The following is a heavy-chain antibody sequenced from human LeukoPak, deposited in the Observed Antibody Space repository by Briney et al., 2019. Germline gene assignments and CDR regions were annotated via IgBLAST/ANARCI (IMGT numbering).Heavy chain of an antibody. D-gene: IGHD2-2*02. CDR2: ISAYNGNT. V-gene: IGHV1-18*04. CDR3: ARVVHGSRSLDEQLLHRWFDP. J-gene: IGHJ5*02. Sequence: GASVKVSCKASGYTFTANYIHWVRQAPGQGLEWMGWISAYNGNTNYAQKLQGRVTMTTDTSTSTAYMELRSLRSDDTAVYYCARVVHGSRSLDEQLLHRWFDPWGQGTLVTVSS. CDR1: GYTFTANY.